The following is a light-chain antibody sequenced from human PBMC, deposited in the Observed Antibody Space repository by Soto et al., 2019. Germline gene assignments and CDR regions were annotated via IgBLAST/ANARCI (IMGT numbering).Light chain of an antibody. J-gene: IGKJ4*01. CDR3: QQYGSSPRVT. CDR1: QSVSSNY. CDR2: GAS. V-gene: IGKV3-20*01. Sequence: EIVLTQSPGTLSLSPGERATLSCRASQSVSSNYLAWYQQKPGQAPRLLIYGASSRATGIPDRFSDSGSGTDFTLTISRLEPEDFAVYYCQQYGSSPRVTFGGGTKVEIK.